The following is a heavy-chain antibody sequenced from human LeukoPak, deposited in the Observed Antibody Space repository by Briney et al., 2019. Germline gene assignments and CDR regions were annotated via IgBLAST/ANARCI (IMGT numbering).Heavy chain of an antibody. V-gene: IGHV1-8*01. CDR1: GYTFTSYD. J-gene: IGHJ4*02. Sequence: ASVKVSCKASGYTFTSYDVNWVRQATGQGPEWMGWMSPNSGNTGYAQKFQGRVTMTRSTSMSTAYMELSSLRSEDTAVYYCARGPPNWGYDYWGQGTLVTVSS. CDR3: ARGPPNWGYDY. D-gene: IGHD7-27*01. CDR2: MSPNSGNT.